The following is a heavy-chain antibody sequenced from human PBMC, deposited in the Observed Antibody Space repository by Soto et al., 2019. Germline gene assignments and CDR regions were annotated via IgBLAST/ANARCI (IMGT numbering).Heavy chain of an antibody. Sequence: SLMVPCHGSGYTFTSYFMIWVRQDHGQGLEWMGWISAYNGNTNCAQKPPGSVTMTTDTSTSTAHMQLRSLRSDATAVYYCATFSCGIAAAGYDYWGQGTRVTVPA. CDR1: GYTFTSYF. CDR2: ISAYNGNT. V-gene: IGHV1-18*04. J-gene: IGHJ4*02. D-gene: IGHD6-13*01. CDR3: ATFSCGIAAAGYDY.